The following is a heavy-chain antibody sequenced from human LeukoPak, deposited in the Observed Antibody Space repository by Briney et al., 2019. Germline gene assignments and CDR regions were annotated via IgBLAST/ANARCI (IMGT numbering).Heavy chain of an antibody. J-gene: IGHJ4*02. CDR3: ARGAYSSGWAYFDH. D-gene: IGHD6-19*01. CDR1: KFTFSSFW. Sequence: GGSLRLSCTASKFTFSSFWMSWVRQAPGKGLEWVANINQDGSDKNYVDSVKGRFTISRDNAKNSLYLHMDSLRAEDTAVYYCARGAYSSGWAYFDHWGQGTLVTVSS. V-gene: IGHV3-7*01. CDR2: INQDGSDK.